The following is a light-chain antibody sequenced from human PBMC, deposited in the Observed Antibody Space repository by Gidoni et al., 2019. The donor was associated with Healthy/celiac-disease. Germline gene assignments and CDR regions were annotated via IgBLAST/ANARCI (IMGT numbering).Light chain of an antibody. CDR3: YSTDSSGDREV. CDR1: ALPKKY. Sequence: SSELTQPPPASVSRGQTARITCPGDALPKKYAFWYQQKSGKAPVLVIYEDSKRPSGIPERFAGSSSGTMATLTISGAQVEDEADYDCYSTDSSGDREVFGGGTKLTVL. J-gene: IGLJ2*01. V-gene: IGLV3-10*01. CDR2: EDS.